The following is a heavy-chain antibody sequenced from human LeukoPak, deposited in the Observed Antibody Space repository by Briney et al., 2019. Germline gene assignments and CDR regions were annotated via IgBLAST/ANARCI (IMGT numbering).Heavy chain of an antibody. Sequence: ASVKVSCKASGYTFTSYGICWVRQAHGQGIEWMGWISAYNGNTNYAQKLQGRVTMTTDTSTSTAYMELRSLRSDDTAVYYCARQLEHYYYYYMDVWGKGTTVTVSS. V-gene: IGHV1-18*01. CDR3: ARQLEHYYYYYMDV. CDR1: GYTFTSYG. D-gene: IGHD1-1*01. J-gene: IGHJ6*03. CDR2: ISAYNGNT.